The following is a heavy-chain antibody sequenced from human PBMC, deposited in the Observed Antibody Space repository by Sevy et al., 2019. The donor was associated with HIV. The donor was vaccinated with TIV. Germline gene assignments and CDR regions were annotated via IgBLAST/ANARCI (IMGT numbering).Heavy chain of an antibody. CDR1: GGSINNYY. Sequence: SETLSLTCTVSGGSINNYYWSWIRQPPGKGLEWVGHIYSRGNTKYNSSLESRVTISVDSAKNRFSLNLRSVTAADTAVYYCARHLEARSARPMFDYWGQGTLVTVSS. CDR3: ARHLEARSARPMFDY. D-gene: IGHD2-15*01. V-gene: IGHV4-59*08. J-gene: IGHJ4*02. CDR2: IYSRGNT.